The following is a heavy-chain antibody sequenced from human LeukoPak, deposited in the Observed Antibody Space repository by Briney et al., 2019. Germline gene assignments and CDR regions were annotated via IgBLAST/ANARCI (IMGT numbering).Heavy chain of an antibody. J-gene: IGHJ4*02. CDR1: GGSISSSSYY. CDR2: IYYSGST. CDR3: ASTIAAAGTRSFDY. V-gene: IGHV4-39*01. Sequence: SETLSLTCTVSGGSISSSSYYWGWIRQPPGKGLESIGSIYYSGSTYYNPSLKSRVTISVDTSKNQFSLKLSSVTAADTAVYYCASTIAAAGTRSFDYWGQGTLVTVSS. D-gene: IGHD6-13*01.